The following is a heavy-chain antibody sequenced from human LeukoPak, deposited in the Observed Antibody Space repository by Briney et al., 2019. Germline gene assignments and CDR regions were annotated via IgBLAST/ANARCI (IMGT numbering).Heavy chain of an antibody. J-gene: IGHJ6*02. CDR3: AREGEVMKYYYYYYGMDV. CDR1: GYTFTSYY. V-gene: IGHV1-46*01. D-gene: IGHD3-16*01. Sequence: GASVKVSCKASGYTFTSYYMHWVRQAPGQGLEWMGIINPSGGSTSYAQKFQGRVTMTRDTSTSTVYMELSSLRSEDTAVYYCAREGEVMKYYYYYYGMDVWGQGTTVTVSS. CDR2: INPSGGST.